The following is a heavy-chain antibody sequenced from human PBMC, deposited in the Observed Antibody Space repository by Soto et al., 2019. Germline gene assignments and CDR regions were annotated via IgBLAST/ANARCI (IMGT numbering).Heavy chain of an antibody. CDR2: IASDGRDK. Sequence: GGSLRLSCEASGFTFSNHGMHWVRQAPGEGLEWVAVIASDGRDKKFANSVKGRFTISRDNSRDTLYLQMDSLRPDDTALYYCAKDRAVRAASYYLDYWGQGTLVTVS. D-gene: IGHD1-26*01. CDR3: AKDRAVRAASYYLDY. J-gene: IGHJ4*02. CDR1: GFTFSNHG. V-gene: IGHV3-30*02.